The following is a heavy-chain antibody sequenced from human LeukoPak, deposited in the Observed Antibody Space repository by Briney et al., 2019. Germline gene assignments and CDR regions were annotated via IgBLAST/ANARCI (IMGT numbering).Heavy chain of an antibody. D-gene: IGHD6-25*01. Sequence: ASVKVSCKVSGYTLTELSMHWVRQAPGKGLEWMGGFDPEDGETIYAQKFQGRVTMTEDTSTDTAYMELSSLRSEDTAVYYCATDRPGQRYSDTTYWGQGTLVTVSS. V-gene: IGHV1-24*01. CDR2: FDPEDGET. J-gene: IGHJ4*02. CDR3: ATDRPGQRYSDTTY. CDR1: GYTLTELS.